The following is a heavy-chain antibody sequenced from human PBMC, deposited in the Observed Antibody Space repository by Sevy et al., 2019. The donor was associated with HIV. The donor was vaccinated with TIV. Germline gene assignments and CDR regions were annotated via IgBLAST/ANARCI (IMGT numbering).Heavy chain of an antibody. CDR3: ARDGGHQDILLVVAAANYWFDS. Sequence: GGSLRLSCAASGFTFSSYAMHWVRQAPGKGLEWVAVISYDGSNKYYADSVKGRFTISRDNSKNTLYLQMNSLRAEDTAVYYGARDGGHQDILLVVAAANYWFDSWGQGTLVTVSS. V-gene: IGHV3-30-3*01. CDR2: ISYDGSNK. CDR1: GFTFSSYA. D-gene: IGHD2-15*01. J-gene: IGHJ5*01.